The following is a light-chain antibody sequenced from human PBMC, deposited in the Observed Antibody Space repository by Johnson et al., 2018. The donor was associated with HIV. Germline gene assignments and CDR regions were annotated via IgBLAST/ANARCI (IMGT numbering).Light chain of an antibody. J-gene: IGLJ1*01. CDR3: GTWDSSLSAVV. CDR2: DNN. V-gene: IGLV1-51*01. CDR1: SSNIGNNY. Sequence: QSVLTQPPSVSAAPGQKVTISCSGSSSNIGNNYVSWYQQLPGTAPKLLIYDNNKRPSGIPDRFSGSTSGTSATLGITGLQTGDEADYYCGTWDSSLSAVVFGTGTKVTVL.